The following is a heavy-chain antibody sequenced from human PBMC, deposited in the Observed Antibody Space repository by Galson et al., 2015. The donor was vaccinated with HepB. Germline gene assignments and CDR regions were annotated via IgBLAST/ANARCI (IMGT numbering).Heavy chain of an antibody. CDR2: IDWDDDK. CDR3: ARVRIAAAGTRTEQIDY. CDR1: GFSLSTSGMC. J-gene: IGHJ4*02. V-gene: IGHV2-70*11. Sequence: PALVKPTQTLTLTCTFSGFSLSTSGMCVSWIRQPPGKALEWLARIDWDDDKYYSTSLKTRLTISKDTSKNQVVLTMTNMDPVDTATYYCARVRIAAAGTRTEQIDYWGQGTLVTVSS. D-gene: IGHD6-13*01.